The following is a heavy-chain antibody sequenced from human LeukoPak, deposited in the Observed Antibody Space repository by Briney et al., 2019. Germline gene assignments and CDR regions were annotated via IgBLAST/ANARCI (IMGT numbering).Heavy chain of an antibody. CDR1: GGSFSGYY. D-gene: IGHD6-13*01. CDR3: ASVTITAAGRNWFDP. Sequence: PSETLSLTCAIYGGSFSGYYWSWIRQPPGKGLEWIGEINRSGRTNYNPSLKSRVTISVDTSKNQFSLKVSSVTAADTAVYYCASVTITAAGRNWFDPWGQGTLVTVSS. J-gene: IGHJ5*02. V-gene: IGHV4-34*01. CDR2: INRSGRT.